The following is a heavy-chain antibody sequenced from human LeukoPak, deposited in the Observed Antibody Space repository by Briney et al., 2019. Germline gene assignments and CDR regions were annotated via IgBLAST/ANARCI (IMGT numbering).Heavy chain of an antibody. V-gene: IGHV3-30*02. CDR2: IRYDGSNK. CDR1: GFTFSSYG. Sequence: GGSLRLSCAASGFTFSSYGMHWVRQAPGKGLEWVTFIRYDGSNKYYADSVRGRFTISRDNSKNGLYLQMNSLRPEDTAIYYCAREGYTSSWLYYYYYMDVWGKGTTVTVSS. J-gene: IGHJ6*03. D-gene: IGHD6-13*01. CDR3: AREGYTSSWLYYYYYMDV.